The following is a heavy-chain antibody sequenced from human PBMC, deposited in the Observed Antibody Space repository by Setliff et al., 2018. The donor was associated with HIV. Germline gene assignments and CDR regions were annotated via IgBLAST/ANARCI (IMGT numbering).Heavy chain of an antibody. CDR1: GGPINSGTYY. CDR3: ATLNFPLNWFDP. J-gene: IGHJ5*02. V-gene: IGHV4-39*01. CDR2: ISYSGST. Sequence: SETLSLTCTVSGGPINSGTYYWTWIRQPPGKGLEWIATISYSGSTHYNLALMSRVTISMDTSRNQFSVKLSSVTAADTAIYYCATLNFPLNWFDPWGQGTPVTVSS.